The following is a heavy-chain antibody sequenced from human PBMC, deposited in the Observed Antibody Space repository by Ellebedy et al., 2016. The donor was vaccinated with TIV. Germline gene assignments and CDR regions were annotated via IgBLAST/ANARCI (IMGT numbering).Heavy chain of an antibody. Sequence: PGGSLRLSCATSGFTFSSYWMHWVRQAPGKGLMWVSRINTDGSSTNYAASVKGRFTISRDNAKNTLYLQMNSLRAEDTAVYYCVKVSGGLWYYFDFWGQGTLVTVSS. CDR2: INTDGSST. V-gene: IGHV3-74*01. CDR1: GFTFSSYW. J-gene: IGHJ4*02. D-gene: IGHD6-19*01. CDR3: VKVSGGLWYYFDF.